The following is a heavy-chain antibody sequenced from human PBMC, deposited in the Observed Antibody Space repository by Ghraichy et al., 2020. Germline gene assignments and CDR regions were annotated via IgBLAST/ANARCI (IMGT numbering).Heavy chain of an antibody. J-gene: IGHJ4*02. D-gene: IGHD3-16*01. V-gene: IGHV5-51*01. CDR1: GYNFANNW. CDR2: ISPGDSEI. Sequence: GESLNISCMGSGYNFANNWIGWVRQVPGKGLECLGVISPGDSEIKYSPSFQGQVTISVDKSISTAYLEWSSLTASDTAIYYCARQGEVRMPFDHWGQGTLVTVSS. CDR3: ARQGEVRMPFDH.